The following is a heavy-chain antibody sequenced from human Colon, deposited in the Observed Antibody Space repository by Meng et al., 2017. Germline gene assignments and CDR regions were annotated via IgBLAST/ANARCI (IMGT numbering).Heavy chain of an antibody. D-gene: IGHD6-19*01. J-gene: IGHJ5*02. CDR2: VSAYSGKT. Sequence: ASVKVSCKASGYIFNNYAISWFRQSPGLGLEWMGWVSAYSGKTIYAQNFQDRLTFTTETSTTTANMELRSLRSDDTAIYYCSSDENSSGPTTNWFDPWGQGTLVTVSS. V-gene: IGHV1-18*01. CDR1: GYIFNNYA. CDR3: SSDENSSGPTTNWFDP.